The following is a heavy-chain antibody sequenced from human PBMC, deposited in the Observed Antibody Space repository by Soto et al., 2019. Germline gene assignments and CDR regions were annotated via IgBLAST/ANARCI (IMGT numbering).Heavy chain of an antibody. Sequence: EVQLVESGGGLVQPGGSLRLSCAASGFTFSRYWMTWVRQAPGKGLECVANINQDGSERYSVDSVKGRFTISRDNAKNSLYLQMNSLRAEDTAVYYCARSHLMITFGGLDYWGQGTLVTVSS. CDR2: INQDGSER. CDR1: GFTFSRYW. J-gene: IGHJ4*02. D-gene: IGHD3-16*01. CDR3: ARSHLMITFGGLDY. V-gene: IGHV3-7*01.